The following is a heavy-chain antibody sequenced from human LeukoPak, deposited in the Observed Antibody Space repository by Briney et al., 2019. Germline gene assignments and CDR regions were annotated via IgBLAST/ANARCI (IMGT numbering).Heavy chain of an antibody. CDR3: AREISMFVNAFDL. CDR1: GFTFSNSG. CDR2: IWYDGSNE. D-gene: IGHD3-10*02. V-gene: IGHV3-33*01. J-gene: IGHJ3*01. Sequence: GRSLRLSCAASGFTFSNSGMHWVRQAPDKGLEWVAVIWYDGSNEYYADAVKGRFIISRDNSKNTVHLQMNSLGVEDTSVYYCAREISMFVNAFDLWGQGTLVAVSS.